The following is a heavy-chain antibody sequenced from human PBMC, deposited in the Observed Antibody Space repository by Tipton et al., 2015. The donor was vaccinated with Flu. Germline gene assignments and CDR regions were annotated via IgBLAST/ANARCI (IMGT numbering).Heavy chain of an antibody. V-gene: IGHV3-30*02. CDR3: VKGYYYDSSGYYYYYYGMHV. Sequence: SGFTFSSYGMHWVRQAPGKGLEWVAFIRYDGSNKYYADSVKGRFTIPRDNSKNTLYLQMNSLRAEDTAVYYCVKGYYYDSSGYYYYYYGMHVWGQGTTVTVSS. CDR1: GFTFSSYG. D-gene: IGHD3-22*01. CDR2: IRYDGSNK. J-gene: IGHJ6*02.